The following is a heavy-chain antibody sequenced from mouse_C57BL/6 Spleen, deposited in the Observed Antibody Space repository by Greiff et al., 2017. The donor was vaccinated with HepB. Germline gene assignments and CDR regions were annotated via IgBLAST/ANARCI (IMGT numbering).Heavy chain of an antibody. J-gene: IGHJ2*01. Sequence: VKLQESGAELVKPGASVKISCKASGYAFSSYWMNWVKQRPGKGLEWIGQIYPGDGDTNYNGKFKGKATLTADKSSSTAYMQLSSLTSEDSAVYFCARWVIYYGNYFDYWGQGTTLTVSS. V-gene: IGHV1-80*01. CDR3: ARWVIYYGNYFDY. D-gene: IGHD2-1*01. CDR1: GYAFSSYW. CDR2: IYPGDGDT.